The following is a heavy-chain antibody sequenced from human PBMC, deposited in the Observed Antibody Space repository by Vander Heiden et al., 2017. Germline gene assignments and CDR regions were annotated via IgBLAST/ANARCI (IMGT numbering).Heavy chain of an antibody. J-gene: IGHJ6*02. CDR3: AKDFGDNGFYYGLDV. CDR1: GLTFRSTA. CDR2: ISGSGSNT. D-gene: IGHD1-20*01. Sequence: VQLLESGGGVVQPGGSLRLSCAASGLTFRSTAMHWVRQAPGKGLEWVSVISGSGSNTYYADSVKGRFTISRDNSKNTLYLQMSSLRAEDTAVYYCAKDFGDNGFYYGLDVWGQGTTVTVSS. V-gene: IGHV3-23*01.